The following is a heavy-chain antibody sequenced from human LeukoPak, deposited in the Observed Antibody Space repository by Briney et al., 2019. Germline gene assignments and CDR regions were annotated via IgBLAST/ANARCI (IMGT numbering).Heavy chain of an antibody. V-gene: IGHV1-2*02. D-gene: IGHD3-22*01. Sequence: ASVKVSCKASGYTFTGYYMHWVRQAPGQGLEWMGWINPNSGGTNSAQKFQGRVTMTRDTSISAAYMELSRLRSDDTAVYYCASLGAPFEEGGYYFDYWGQGTLVTVSS. J-gene: IGHJ4*02. CDR3: ASLGAPFEEGGYYFDY. CDR2: INPNSGGT. CDR1: GYTFTGYY.